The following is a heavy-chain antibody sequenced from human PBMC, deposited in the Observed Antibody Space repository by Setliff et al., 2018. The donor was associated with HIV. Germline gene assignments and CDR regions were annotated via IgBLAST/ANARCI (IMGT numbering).Heavy chain of an antibody. CDR1: GFTFNTYS. Sequence: GGSLRLSCAASGFTFNTYSMSWVRQGPGTGLEWVSAIYSVGSTYYADSVKGRFTISRDNSKNTVYLQMNSLRAEDTAVYYCARAGIHPHFDFWSGLDYYYMNAWGKGTTVTVSS. CDR3: ARAGIHPHFDFWSGLDYYYMNA. CDR2: IYSVGST. D-gene: IGHD3-3*01. V-gene: IGHV3-66*02. J-gene: IGHJ6*03.